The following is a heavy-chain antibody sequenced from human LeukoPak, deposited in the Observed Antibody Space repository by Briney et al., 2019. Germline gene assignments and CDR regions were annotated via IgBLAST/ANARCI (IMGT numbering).Heavy chain of an antibody. CDR3: ARLSDSGIAAAHFQH. J-gene: IGHJ1*01. V-gene: IGHV4-39*01. Sequence: GSLRLSCAASGFTFSSYSMNWVRQPPGKGLEWIGSIYYSGSTYYNPSLKSRVTISVDTSKNQFSLKLSSVTAADTAVYYCARLSDSGIAAAHFQHWGQGTLVTVSS. D-gene: IGHD6-13*01. CDR2: IYYSGST. CDR1: GFTFSSYSMN.